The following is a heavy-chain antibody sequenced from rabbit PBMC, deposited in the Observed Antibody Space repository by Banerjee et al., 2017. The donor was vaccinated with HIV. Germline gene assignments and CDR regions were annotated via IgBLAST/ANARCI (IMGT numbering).Heavy chain of an antibody. Sequence: QEQLEESGGDLVKPEGSLTLTCTASGFSFSNSYWICWVRQAPGKGLEWIACINTSSGNTVYASWAKGRFTISKTASTTVTLQMTSLTAADTATYFCARDNADNNGVYWSLWGPGTLVTVS. CDR1: GFSFSNSYW. J-gene: IGHJ4*01. CDR3: ARDNADNNGVYWSL. V-gene: IGHV1S45*01. D-gene: IGHD2-1*01. CDR2: INTSSGNT.